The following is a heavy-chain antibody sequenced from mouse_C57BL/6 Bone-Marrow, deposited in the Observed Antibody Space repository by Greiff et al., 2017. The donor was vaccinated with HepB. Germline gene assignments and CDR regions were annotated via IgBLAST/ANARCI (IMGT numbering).Heavy chain of an antibody. J-gene: IGHJ4*01. D-gene: IGHD2-3*01. V-gene: IGHV3-6*01. Sequence: EVKLQESGPGLVKPSQSLSLTCSVTGFSITSGYYWNWIRQFPGNKLEWMGYISYDGSNNYNPSLQNRISITRDTSKNQFFLKLNTVTTEDTATYYCARDKGLLRCMDYWGQGTSVTVSS. CDR1: GFSITSGYY. CDR3: ARDKGLLRCMDY. CDR2: ISYDGSN.